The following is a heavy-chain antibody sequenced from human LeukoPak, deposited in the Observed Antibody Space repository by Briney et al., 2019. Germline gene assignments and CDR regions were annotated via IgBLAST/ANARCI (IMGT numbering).Heavy chain of an antibody. J-gene: IGHJ4*02. CDR2: IKGDGSEK. CDR1: GFIFNNYA. V-gene: IGHV3-7*04. CDR3: AKDWGYGEAGIDF. Sequence: PGGSLRLSCVASGFIFNNYAMQWVRQAPGKGLEWVAIIKGDGSEKAYVDSVKGRFSISRDNAENSLYLQMSSLRAEDTAVYYCAKDWGYGEAGIDFWGQGTLVTVSS. D-gene: IGHD6-13*01.